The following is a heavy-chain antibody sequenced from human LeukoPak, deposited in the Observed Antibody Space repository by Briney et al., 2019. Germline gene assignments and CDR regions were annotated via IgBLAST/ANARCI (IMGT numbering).Heavy chain of an antibody. D-gene: IGHD4-17*01. CDR2: INHSGYT. J-gene: IGHJ4*02. CDR1: GVSFDDYC. V-gene: IGHV4-34*01. CDR3: TRMTTGHDY. Sequence: SETLSLTCAVSGVSFDDYCWSWVRQIPGKGLEWLGEINHSGYTNDSPSLKSRVTLSIDTSNKQFSLNLRSVTVADAGIYYCTRMTTGHDYWGQGTLVTVSS.